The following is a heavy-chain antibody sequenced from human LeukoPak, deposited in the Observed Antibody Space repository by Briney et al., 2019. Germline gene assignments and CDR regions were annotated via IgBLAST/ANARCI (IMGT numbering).Heavy chain of an antibody. Sequence: PSETLSLTCTVSSGSINGYYWSWIRQPPGKELEWIGYIYSAGSTNSNPSLKSRVTMSVYTSRNRLSLRLSSVTAADTAVYYCARHADSGSGYYDYWGQGVLVTVSS. J-gene: IGHJ4*02. V-gene: IGHV4-59*08. CDR3: ARHADSGSGYYDY. CDR2: IYSAGST. D-gene: IGHD3-3*01. CDR1: SGSINGYY.